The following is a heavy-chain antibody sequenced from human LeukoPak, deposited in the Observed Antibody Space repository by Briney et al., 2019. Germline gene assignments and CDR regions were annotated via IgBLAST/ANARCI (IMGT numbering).Heavy chain of an antibody. D-gene: IGHD2-15*01. J-gene: IGHJ6*02. CDR1: GYTFTSYG. CDR3: ARDSLYCSGGSCYFRYYYGMDV. CDR2: ISAYNGNT. Sequence: ASEKVSCKASGYTFTSYGISWVRQAPGQGLEWMGWISAYNGNTNYAQKLQGRVTMTTDTSTSTAYMELRSLRSDDTAVYYCARDSLYCSGGSCYFRYYYGMDVWGQGTTVTVSS. V-gene: IGHV1-18*01.